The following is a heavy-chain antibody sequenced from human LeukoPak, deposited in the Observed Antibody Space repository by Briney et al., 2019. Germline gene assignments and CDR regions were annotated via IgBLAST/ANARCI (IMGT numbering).Heavy chain of an antibody. Sequence: GASVTVSFKASGYTFTSYGISWVRQAPGQGLEWMGWISAYNGNTNYAQKLQGRVTMTTDTSTSTAYMELRSLRSDDTAVYYCARLRTGYYSSNWFDPWGQGTLGTVSS. CDR2: ISAYNGNT. D-gene: IGHD3-9*01. J-gene: IGHJ5*02. CDR3: ARLRTGYYSSNWFDP. CDR1: GYTFTSYG. V-gene: IGHV1-18*01.